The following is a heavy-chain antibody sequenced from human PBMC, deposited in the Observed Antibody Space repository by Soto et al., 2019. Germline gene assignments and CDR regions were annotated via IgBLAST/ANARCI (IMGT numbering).Heavy chain of an antibody. CDR1: GGSISSYY. D-gene: IGHD6-19*01. V-gene: IGHV4-59*08. CDR3: ARRHAHSSGWYFDY. J-gene: IGHJ4*02. CDR2: IYYSGST. Sequence: SETLSLTCTVSGGSISSYYWSWIRQPPGKGLEWIGYIYYSGSTNYNPSLKSRVTISVDTSKNQFSLKLSSVTAADAAVYYCARRHAHSSGWYFDYWGQGTLVTVSS.